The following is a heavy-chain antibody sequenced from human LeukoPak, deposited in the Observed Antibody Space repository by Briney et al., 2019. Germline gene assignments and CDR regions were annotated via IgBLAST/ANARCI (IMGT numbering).Heavy chain of an antibody. J-gene: IGHJ3*02. V-gene: IGHV4-61*02. CDR1: GGSISSGSYY. CDR3: ARGGITMIVGDAFDI. D-gene: IGHD3-22*01. Sequence: SETLSLTCTVSGGSISSGSYYWSWIRQPAGKGLEWIGRIYASGSTNYNPSLKSRVTISVDTSKNQFSLKLSSVTAADTAVYYCARGGITMIVGDAFDIWGQGTMVTVSS. CDR2: IYASGST.